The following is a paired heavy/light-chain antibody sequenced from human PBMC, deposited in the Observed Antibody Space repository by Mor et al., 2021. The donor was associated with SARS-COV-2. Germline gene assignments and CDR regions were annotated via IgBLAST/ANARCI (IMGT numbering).Heavy chain of an antibody. CDR2: IRSNSNGGTT. V-gene: IGHV3-49*03. CDR1: GFTFGDYA. Sequence: EVQLVESGGGLVQPGRSLRLSCTASGFTFGDYAMTWFRQAPGKGLEWVGFIRSNSNGGTTEYAASVEGRFTISRDDSKSIAYLQLDSLKTEDTAMYYCTRDPIVSHAGSGFYYVAHWGQGTLVTVSS. J-gene: IGHJ4*02. CDR3: TRDPIVSHAGSGFYYVAH. D-gene: IGHD3-22*01.
Light chain of an antibody. J-gene: IGKJ1*01. CDR2: QAS. CDR1: QSISHW. Sequence: DIQMTQSPSTLSASVGDRVTITCRASQSISHWLAWYQQKPGKVPKLLIYQASNLKSGVPSRFSGSGSGTEFTLTISSLQPDDFATYYCQQYNSYWTFGQGTKVEIK. CDR3: QQYNSYWT. V-gene: IGKV1-5*03.